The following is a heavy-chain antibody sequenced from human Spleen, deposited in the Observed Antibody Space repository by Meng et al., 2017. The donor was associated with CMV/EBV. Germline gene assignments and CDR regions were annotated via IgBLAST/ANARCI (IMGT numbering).Heavy chain of an antibody. Sequence: GGSLRLSCAASGFTFSSYEMNWVRQAPGKGLEWVSYISNSGSTIYYADSVKGRFTISRDNSKNTLYLQMNGLRAEDTAVYYCASLNAFDIWGQGTRVTVSS. CDR1: GFTFSSYE. CDR3: ASLNAFDI. J-gene: IGHJ3*02. CDR2: ISNSGSTI. V-gene: IGHV3-48*03.